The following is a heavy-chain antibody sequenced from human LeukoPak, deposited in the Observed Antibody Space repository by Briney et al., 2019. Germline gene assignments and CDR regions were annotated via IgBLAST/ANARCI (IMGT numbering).Heavy chain of an antibody. J-gene: IGHJ6*03. CDR2: INHSGST. CDR1: GGSFSGYY. V-gene: IGHV4-34*01. Sequence: SETLSLTCAVYGGSFSGYYWSWIRQPPGKGLEWIGEINHSGSTNYNPSLKSRVTISVDTSKNQFSLKLSSVTAADTAVYYCARHGRDSSGWRYYYYYYMDVWGKGTTVTISS. CDR3: ARHGRDSSGWRYYYYYYMDV. D-gene: IGHD6-19*01.